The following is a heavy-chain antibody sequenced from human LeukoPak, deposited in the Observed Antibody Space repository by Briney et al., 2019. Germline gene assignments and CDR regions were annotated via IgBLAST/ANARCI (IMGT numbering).Heavy chain of an antibody. CDR2: IYTSGST. D-gene: IGHD3-16*01. CDR3: ARLGGRLPLGYYYGMDV. J-gene: IGHJ6*02. V-gene: IGHV4-4*09. Sequence: SETLSLTCTVSGGSISSYYWSWIRQPPGKGLEWIGYIYTSGSTNYNPSLKSRVTISVDTSKNQFSLKLSSVTAADTAVYYCARLGGRLPLGYYYGMDVWGQGTTVTVSS. CDR1: GGSISSYY.